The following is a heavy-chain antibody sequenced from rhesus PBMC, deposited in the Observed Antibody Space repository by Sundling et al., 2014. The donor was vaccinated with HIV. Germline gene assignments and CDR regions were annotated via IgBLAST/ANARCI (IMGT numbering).Heavy chain of an antibody. V-gene: IGHV3-178*01. J-gene: IGHJ4*01. D-gene: IGHD5-30*01. CDR2: ISYTGGNT. CDR3: ARDRNGYSGYSLSYFDS. Sequence: EVQLVESGGGLAKPGGSLRLSCAASGFTFSDYYMDWVRQAPGKGLEWVSGISYTGGNTYYADSVKGRFTISRENAKNTLYLQMDSLRAEDTAVYYCARDRNGYSGYSLSYFDSWGQGVLVTVSS. CDR1: GFTFSDYY.